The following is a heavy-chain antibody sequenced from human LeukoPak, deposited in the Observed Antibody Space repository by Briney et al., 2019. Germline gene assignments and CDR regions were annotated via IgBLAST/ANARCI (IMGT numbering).Heavy chain of an antibody. J-gene: IGHJ4*02. CDR3: ATDRATQYFDY. V-gene: IGHV3-48*01. CDR1: GFTVSSNY. CDR2: ITNSGNSK. D-gene: IGHD2-15*01. Sequence: PGGSLRLSCAASGFTVSSNYMNWVRQAPGKGLEWVSYITNSGNSKSYADSVKGRFTISRDNSRNTLFLQMNSLRAEDTAVYYCATDRATQYFDYWGQGTLVSVSS.